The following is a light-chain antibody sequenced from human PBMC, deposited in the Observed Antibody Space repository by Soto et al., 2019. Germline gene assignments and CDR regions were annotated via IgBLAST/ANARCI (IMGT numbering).Light chain of an antibody. CDR2: KAS. J-gene: IGKJ1*01. V-gene: IGKV1-5*03. Sequence: DIHMTQSPSTLSGSVGDRVTITCLASQTISSWLAWYQQKPGKAPKLLIYKASTLKSGVPSRFSGSGSGTEFTLTISSLQPDDFATYYCQHYNSYSEAFGQGTRGDIK. CDR1: QTISSW. CDR3: QHYNSYSEA.